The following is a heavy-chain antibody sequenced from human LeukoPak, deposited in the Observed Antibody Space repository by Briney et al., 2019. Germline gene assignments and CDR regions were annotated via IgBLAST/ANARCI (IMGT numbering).Heavy chain of an antibody. V-gene: IGHV3-15*01. J-gene: IGHJ3*02. D-gene: IGHD3-3*01. CDR3: TAATYYDFWSGYYTDAFDI. CDR1: GFTFSNAW. CDR2: IKSKTDGGTT. Sequence: SGGSLRLSCAASGFTFSNAWMSWVRQAPGKGLEWVGRIKSKTDGGTTDYAAPVKGRFTISRDDSKNTLYLQMNSLKTEDTAVYYCTAATYYDFWSGYYTDAFDIWGQGTMVTVSS.